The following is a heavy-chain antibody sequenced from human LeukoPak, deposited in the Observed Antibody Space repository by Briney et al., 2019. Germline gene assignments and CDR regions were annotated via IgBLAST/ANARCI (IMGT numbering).Heavy chain of an antibody. D-gene: IGHD3-10*01. CDR1: GFTFSNAW. CDR3: TTRGQFGFGDDSLDF. CDR2: IKSKTDGGTT. V-gene: IGHV3-15*01. Sequence: PGGSLRLTCAASGFTFSNAWMSWVRQAPGKGLEWVGRIKSKTDGGTTDYAAPVKGRFTISRDDSRNTLYLQMNSLKTEDTTVYYCTTRGQFGFGDDSLDFWGQGTLVTVSS. J-gene: IGHJ3*01.